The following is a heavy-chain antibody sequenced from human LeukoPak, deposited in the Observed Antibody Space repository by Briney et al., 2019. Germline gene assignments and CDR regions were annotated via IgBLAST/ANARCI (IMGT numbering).Heavy chain of an antibody. CDR1: GYSFATYW. Sequence: GESLKISCTGPGYSFATYWIGWVRQITGKGLDWMGIIYPGDSDTRYSPSFQGQVTISADKSISTAYLQWSSLKASDTAMYYCAGQLYGGKSGVDYWGQGTLVTVSS. CDR2: IYPGDSDT. V-gene: IGHV5-51*01. J-gene: IGHJ4*02. D-gene: IGHD4-23*01. CDR3: AGQLYGGKSGVDY.